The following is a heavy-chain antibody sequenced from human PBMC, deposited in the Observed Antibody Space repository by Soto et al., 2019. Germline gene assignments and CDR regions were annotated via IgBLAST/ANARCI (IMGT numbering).Heavy chain of an antibody. CDR2: INTGNGNT. D-gene: IGHD6-19*01. CDR3: ARDVGGCLDY. Sequence: GASVKVSCKASGYTFTGYAMHWVRQAPGQRLEWMGWINTGNGNTKYSQKFQGRVTITRDTSASTAYMELSSLRSDDTAVYYCARDVGGCLDYWGQGTLVTVSS. CDR1: GYTFTGYA. J-gene: IGHJ4*02. V-gene: IGHV1-3*04.